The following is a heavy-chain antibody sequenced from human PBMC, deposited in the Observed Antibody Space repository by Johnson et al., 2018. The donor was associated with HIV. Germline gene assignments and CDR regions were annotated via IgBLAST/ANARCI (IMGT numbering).Heavy chain of an antibody. Sequence: VQVVESGGGVVQPGRSLRLSCAASGFTFSTYGMHWVRQAPGKGLEWVAFIRYDGSTKYYADSVKGRFTISRDNSKNTVYLQMNSLRAEDTAVYYCAKRVHSYGYAGAFDIWGQGTMVTVSS. D-gene: IGHD5-18*01. J-gene: IGHJ3*02. V-gene: IGHV3-30*02. CDR2: IRYDGSTK. CDR1: GFTFSTYG. CDR3: AKRVHSYGYAGAFDI.